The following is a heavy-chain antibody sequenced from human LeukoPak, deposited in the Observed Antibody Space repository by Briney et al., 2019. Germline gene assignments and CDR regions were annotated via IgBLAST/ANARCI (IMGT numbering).Heavy chain of an antibody. V-gene: IGHV3-7*01. Sequence: PGGSLRLSCAASGFTFSGYWMSWVRQAPGKGLEWVANINQDGSEKYYVDSVKGRFTISRDNAKSSVYLQMNSLRAEDTAVYYCARDRVWTVLYWGQGTLVSVSS. CDR2: INQDGSEK. J-gene: IGHJ4*02. CDR1: GFTFSGYW. CDR3: ARDRVWTVLY. D-gene: IGHD6-13*01.